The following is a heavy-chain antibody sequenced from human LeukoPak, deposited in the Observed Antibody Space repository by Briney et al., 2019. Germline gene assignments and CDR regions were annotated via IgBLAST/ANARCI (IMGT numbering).Heavy chain of an antibody. D-gene: IGHD3-16*02. CDR2: ISGSGGIT. CDR3: AKDGHDYDGGSQRYAEDF. J-gene: IGHJ4*02. V-gene: IGHV3-23*01. Sequence: PGGSLRLSCAASGFTFSIYAMTWVRQAPGRGLEWVSGISGSGGITHYADSVKGRFTASRDNSKNTVYLQMNSLRAEDTALYYCAKDGHDYDGGSQRYAEDFWGQGTPVTVSS. CDR1: GFTFSIYA.